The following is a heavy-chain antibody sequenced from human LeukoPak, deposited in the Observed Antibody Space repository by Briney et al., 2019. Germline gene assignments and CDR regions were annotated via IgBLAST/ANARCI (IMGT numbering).Heavy chain of an antibody. V-gene: IGHV1-18*01. CDR3: ARADYDFWSGYSPADC. D-gene: IGHD3-3*01. J-gene: IGHJ4*02. CDR2: ISAYNGNT. CDR1: GYTFTSYG. Sequence: GASVKVSCKASGYTFTSYGISWVRQAPGQGLEWMGWISAYNGNTNYAQKLQGRVTMTTDTSTSTAYMELRSLRSDDTAVYYCARADYDFWSGYSPADCWGQGTLVTVSS.